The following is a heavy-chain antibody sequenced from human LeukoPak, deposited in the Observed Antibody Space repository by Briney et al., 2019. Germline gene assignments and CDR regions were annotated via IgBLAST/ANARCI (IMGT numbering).Heavy chain of an antibody. J-gene: IGHJ4*02. D-gene: IGHD5-18*01. V-gene: IGHV1-2*06. CDR1: GYTFTGYY. CDR3: ASPGYSYGYFDY. CDR2: INPNSGGT. Sequence: ASVKVSCKASGYTFTGYYMHWVRQAPGQGLEWMGRINPNSGGTNYAQKFQGRVTMTRDTSISTAYMELSGLRSDDTAVYYCASPGYSYGYFDYWGQGTLVTVSS.